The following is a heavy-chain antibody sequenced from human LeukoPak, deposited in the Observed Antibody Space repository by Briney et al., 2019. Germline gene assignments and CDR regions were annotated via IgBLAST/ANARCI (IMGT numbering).Heavy chain of an antibody. Sequence: GGSLRLSCAASGFTFSDYYMSWIRQAPGKGLEWVSYISSSGSTIYYADSVKGRFTISRDNAKNSLYLQMNSLRAGDTAVYYCASGSGSYYNVEDYFDYWGQGTLVTVSS. CDR3: ASGSGSYYNVEDYFDY. V-gene: IGHV3-11*01. J-gene: IGHJ4*02. CDR1: GFTFSDYY. CDR2: ISSSGSTI. D-gene: IGHD3-10*01.